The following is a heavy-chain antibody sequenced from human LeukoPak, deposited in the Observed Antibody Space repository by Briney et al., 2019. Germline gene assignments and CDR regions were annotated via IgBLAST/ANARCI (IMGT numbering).Heavy chain of an antibody. CDR2: IKHDGSEK. CDR1: GFTFSSYW. CDR3: ARSRRGNYYDSSGYKY. V-gene: IGHV3-7*01. D-gene: IGHD3-22*01. Sequence: GGSLRLSCAASGFTFSSYWMSWVRQAPGKGLEWVANIKHDGSEKYYVDSVKGRFTISRDNAKNSLYLQMNSLRAEDTAVYYCARSRRGNYYDSSGYKYWGQGTLVTVSS. J-gene: IGHJ4*02.